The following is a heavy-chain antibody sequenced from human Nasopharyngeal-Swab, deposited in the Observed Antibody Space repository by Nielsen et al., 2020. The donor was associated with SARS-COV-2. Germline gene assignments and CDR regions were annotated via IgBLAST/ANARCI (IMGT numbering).Heavy chain of an antibody. Sequence: ASVQVSCKASGYTFTSYAMNWVRQAPGQGLEWMGWINTNTGNPTYAQGFTGRFVFSLDTSVSTAYLQISSLKAGDTAVYYCARPGHYDSSGYYGDFDYWGQGTLVTVSS. CDR2: INTNTGNP. CDR3: ARPGHYDSSGYYGDFDY. D-gene: IGHD3-22*01. CDR1: GYTFTSYA. V-gene: IGHV7-4-1*02. J-gene: IGHJ4*02.